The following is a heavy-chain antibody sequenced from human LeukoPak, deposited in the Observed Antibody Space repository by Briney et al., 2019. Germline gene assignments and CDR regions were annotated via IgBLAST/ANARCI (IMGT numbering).Heavy chain of an antibody. V-gene: IGHV2-5*05. J-gene: IGHJ4*02. Sequence: ESGPTLVNPTQTLTLTCTFSGFSLSTTGVGVAWIRQPPGKALEWLALIYWDDDKRYGPSLKSRLTITKDTSKNQVVLTMTDMDPVDTATYYCVHRGEGSSHYYFDYWGQGTLVTVSS. D-gene: IGHD3-16*01. CDR1: GFSLSTTGVG. CDR2: IYWDDDK. CDR3: VHRGEGSSHYYFDY.